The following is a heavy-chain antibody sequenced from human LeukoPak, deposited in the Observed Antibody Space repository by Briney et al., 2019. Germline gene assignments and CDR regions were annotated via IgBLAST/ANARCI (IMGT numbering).Heavy chain of an antibody. CDR1: GFTFDDYA. CDR3: AKDLDDYASY. CDR2: ISWNSGSI. Sequence: GGSLRLSCAASGFTFDDYAMHWVRQAPGKGLEWVSGISWNSGSIGYADSVKGRFTISRDNAKNSLYLQMNSLRAEDTALYYCAKDLDDYASYWGQGTLVTVSS. J-gene: IGHJ4*02. D-gene: IGHD4-17*01. V-gene: IGHV3-9*01.